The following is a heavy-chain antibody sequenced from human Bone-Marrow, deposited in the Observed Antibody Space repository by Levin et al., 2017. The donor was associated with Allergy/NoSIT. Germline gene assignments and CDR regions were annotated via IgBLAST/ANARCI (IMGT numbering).Heavy chain of an antibody. J-gene: IGHJ3*02. Sequence: PGGSLRLSCAASGFTFSNAWMSWVRQAPGKGLEWVGRIKSKTDGGTTDYAAPVKGRFTISRDDSKNTLYLQMNSLKTEDTAVYYCTTASIVVVTAIHQDPVDAFDIWGQGTMVTVSS. V-gene: IGHV3-15*01. CDR2: IKSKTDGGTT. CDR3: TTASIVVVTAIHQDPVDAFDI. CDR1: GFTFSNAW. D-gene: IGHD2-21*02.